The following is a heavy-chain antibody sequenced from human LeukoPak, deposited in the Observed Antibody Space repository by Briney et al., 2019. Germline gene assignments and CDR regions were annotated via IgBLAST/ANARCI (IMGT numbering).Heavy chain of an antibody. CDR1: GYTFTSYA. J-gene: IGHJ6*02. CDR3: ARNYYYGSGSYYYYYYGMDV. V-gene: IGHV1-3*01. D-gene: IGHD3-10*01. Sequence: GASVKVSCKASGYTFTSYAMHWVRQAPGQRLEWMGWINAGNGNTKYSQKFQGRVAITRDTSASTAYMELSSLRSEDTAVYYCARNYYYGSGSYYYYYYGMDVWGQETTVTVSS. CDR2: INAGNGNT.